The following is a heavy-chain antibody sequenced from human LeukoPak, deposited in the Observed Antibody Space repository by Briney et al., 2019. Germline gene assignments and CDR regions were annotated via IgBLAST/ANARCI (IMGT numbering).Heavy chain of an antibody. CDR1: GGSISSYY. D-gene: IGHD5-18*01. CDR2: IYTSGST. J-gene: IGHJ5*02. Sequence: SETLSRTCTVSGGSISSYYWSWIRQPAGKGLEWIGRIYTSGSTNYNPSLKSRVTMSVDTSKNQFSLKLSSVTAADTAVYYCARQSRGYTPGWFDPWGQGTLVTVSS. V-gene: IGHV4-4*07. CDR3: ARQSRGYTPGWFDP.